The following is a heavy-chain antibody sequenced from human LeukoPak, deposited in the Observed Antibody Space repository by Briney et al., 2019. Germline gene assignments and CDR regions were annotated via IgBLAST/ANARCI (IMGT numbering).Heavy chain of an antibody. CDR1: GFTFSSYA. J-gene: IGHJ4*02. CDR3: ARDNMGSGYYYGDY. V-gene: IGHV3-53*01. Sequence: GGSLRLSCAASGFTFSSYAMSWVRQAPGKGLEWVSVIYSGGSTYYADSVKGRFTISRDNSKNTLYLQMNSLRAEDTAVYYCARDNMGSGYYYGDYWGQGTLVTVSS. D-gene: IGHD3-22*01. CDR2: IYSGGST.